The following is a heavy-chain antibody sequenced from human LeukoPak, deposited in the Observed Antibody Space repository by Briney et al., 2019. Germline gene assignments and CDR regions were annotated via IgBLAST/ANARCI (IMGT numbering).Heavy chain of an antibody. CDR2: IKQDGSEK. Sequence: GGSLRLSCAASGFTFSSDWVSWVRQAPRKGLEWVANIKQDGSEKYYVDSVKGRFTIFRDNAKNSLYLQMNSLRAEDTAVYYCARDSKLWGYWGQGTLVTVSS. CDR1: GFTFSSDW. V-gene: IGHV3-7*01. J-gene: IGHJ4*02. CDR3: ARDSKLWGY. D-gene: IGHD5-18*01.